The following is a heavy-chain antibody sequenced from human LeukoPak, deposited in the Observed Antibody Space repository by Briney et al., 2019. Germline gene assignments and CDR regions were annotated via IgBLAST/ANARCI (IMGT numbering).Heavy chain of an antibody. Sequence: PSETLSLTCTVSGGSISSSSYYWGWIRQPPGKGLEWIGSIYYSGSTYYNPSLKSRVTISVDTSKNQFSLKLSSVTAADTAVYYCAKGLYSTSSSFWYFDLWGRGTLVTVSS. V-gene: IGHV4-39*07. CDR3: AKGLYSTSSSFWYFDL. CDR2: IYYSGST. D-gene: IGHD6-6*01. CDR1: GGSISSSSYY. J-gene: IGHJ2*01.